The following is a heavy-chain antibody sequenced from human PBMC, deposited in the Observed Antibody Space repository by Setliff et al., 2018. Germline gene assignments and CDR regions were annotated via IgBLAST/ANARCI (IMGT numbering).Heavy chain of an antibody. CDR1: GFTFSDFS. Sequence: PGGSLRLSCAASGFTFSDFSINWVRQAPGKGLEWVSSISSTSKYIFYADSVEGRFSISRDNAENSLYLQMNSLRVEDTALYYCARDPTRKFDSWGQGTLVTVSS. V-gene: IGHV3-21*04. CDR2: ISSTSKYI. J-gene: IGHJ4*02. CDR3: ARDPTRKFDS.